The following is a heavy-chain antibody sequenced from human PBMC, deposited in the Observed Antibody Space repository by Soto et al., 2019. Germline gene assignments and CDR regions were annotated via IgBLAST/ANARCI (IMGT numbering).Heavy chain of an antibody. J-gene: IGHJ6*02. V-gene: IGHV1-18*01. CDR1: GYSFTSYG. Sequence: GASVKVSCKASGYSFTSYGFSWVRQAPGQGLEWMGWISAYNGSTNYAQKVQGRVTMTTDTSTSTAYMELRSLRSDDTAIYYCARDCSSTWCYENRYYYYYGMDVWGQGTTVTVSS. CDR2: ISAYNGST. CDR3: ARDCSSTWCYENRYYYYYGMDV. D-gene: IGHD2-2*01.